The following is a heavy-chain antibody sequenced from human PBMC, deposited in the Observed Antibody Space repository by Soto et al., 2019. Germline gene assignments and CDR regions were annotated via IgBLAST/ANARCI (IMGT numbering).Heavy chain of an antibody. Sequence: ASETLSLTCAVYGGSFSGYYWSWIRQPPGKGLEWIGEINHSGSTNYNPSLKSRVTISVDTSKNQFSLKLSSVTAADTAVYYCAYTISRNYYGMDVWGQGTTVTVSS. CDR2: INHSGST. CDR1: GGSFSGYY. V-gene: IGHV4-34*01. D-gene: IGHD2-2*01. J-gene: IGHJ6*02. CDR3: AYTISRNYYGMDV.